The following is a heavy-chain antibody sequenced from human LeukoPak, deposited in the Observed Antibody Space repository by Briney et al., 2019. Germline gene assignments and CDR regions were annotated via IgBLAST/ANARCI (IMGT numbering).Heavy chain of an antibody. CDR2: ISAHNGNT. V-gene: IGHV1-18*01. CDR3: ARDGYFDL. CDR1: VYTFTTHG. J-gene: IGHJ2*01. Sequence: GASVNVSRKASVYTFTTHGIAWVRQAPGQGLEWMGWISAHNGNTNYAQSLQGRVTMTTDTSTNTAYMELRSLRSDDTAVYYCARDGYFDLWGRGTLVTVSS.